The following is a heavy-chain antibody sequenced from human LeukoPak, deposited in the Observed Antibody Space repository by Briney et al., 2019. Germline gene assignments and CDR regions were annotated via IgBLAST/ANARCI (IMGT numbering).Heavy chain of an antibody. CDR2: ISGSGDST. Sequence: GGSLRLSCAASGFTFSSYGMSWVRQAPGKGLEWVSAISGSGDSTYYADSVKGLFTISRDNSKNTLYLQMNRLRAEDTAVYYCAKDPYSSGPYNWFDPWGQGTLVTVSS. CDR1: GFTFSSYG. D-gene: IGHD6-19*01. V-gene: IGHV3-23*01. CDR3: AKDPYSSGPYNWFDP. J-gene: IGHJ5*02.